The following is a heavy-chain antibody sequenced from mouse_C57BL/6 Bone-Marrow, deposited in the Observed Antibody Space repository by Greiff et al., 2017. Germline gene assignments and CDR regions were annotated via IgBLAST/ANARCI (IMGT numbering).Heavy chain of an antibody. J-gene: IGHJ3*01. D-gene: IGHD1-1*01. CDR2: IDPGNGDT. V-gene: IGHV14-4*01. Sequence: EVMLVESGAELVRPGASVKLSCTASGFNIKDDYMHWVKQRPEQGLEWIGWIDPGNGDTEYASKFQGKATITADTSSNTAYLQLSSLTSEDTAVYYCTPYYPGFAYWGQGTLVTVSA. CDR3: TPYYPGFAY. CDR1: GFNIKDDY.